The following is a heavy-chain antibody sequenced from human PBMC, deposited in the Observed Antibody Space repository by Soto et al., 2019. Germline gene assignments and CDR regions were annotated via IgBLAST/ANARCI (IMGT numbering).Heavy chain of an antibody. CDR1: GFTFSNYW. CDR2: INSDGSVS. CDR3: ARGDCVGGTCYSLAGSVYYHVDV. V-gene: IGHV3-74*02. J-gene: IGHJ6*03. D-gene: IGHD2-15*01. Sequence: EVQLVESGGGLVQPGGSLRLSCAASGFTFSNYWMYWVRQAPGKGLEWVSRINSDGSVSSHADSVRGRLTISRDNVKNTLYLHMDSLRAEDTAVYFCARGDCVGGTCYSLAGSVYYHVDVWGTGTTVTVFS.